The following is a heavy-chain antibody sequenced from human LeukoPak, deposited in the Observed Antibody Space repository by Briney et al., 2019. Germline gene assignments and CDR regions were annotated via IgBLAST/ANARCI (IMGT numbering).Heavy chain of an antibody. V-gene: IGHV3-21*01. Sequence: GGSLRLSCAASGFTFSSYSMNWVRQAPGKGLEWVSSISSSSSYIYYADSVKGRFTISRDNAKNTVYLQMNSLRAEDTAVYYCARGGLFKYYFDYWGQGTLVTVSS. J-gene: IGHJ4*02. CDR3: ARGGLFKYYFDY. CDR2: ISSSSSYI. CDR1: GFTFSSYS. D-gene: IGHD3-22*01.